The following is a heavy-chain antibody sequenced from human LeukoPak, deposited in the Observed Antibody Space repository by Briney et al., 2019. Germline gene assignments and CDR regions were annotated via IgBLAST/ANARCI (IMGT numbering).Heavy chain of an antibody. V-gene: IGHV4-34*01. D-gene: IGHD6-13*01. Sequence: SETLSLTCAVYGGSFSGYYWSWIRQPPGKGLEWIGEINHSGSTNYNPSLKSRVTISVDTSKNQFSLKLSSVTAADTAVYHCARERASAGPFDYWGQGALVTVSS. J-gene: IGHJ4*02. CDR1: GGSFSGYY. CDR3: ARERASAGPFDY. CDR2: INHSGST.